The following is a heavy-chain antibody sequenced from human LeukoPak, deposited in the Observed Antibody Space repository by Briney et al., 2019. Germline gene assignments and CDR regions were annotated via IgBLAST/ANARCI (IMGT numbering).Heavy chain of an antibody. CDR1: GGSISSYY. Sequence: ETLSLTCTVSGGSISSYYWSWIRQPPGKGLEWVGRIKSKTDGGTTDYAAPVKGRFTISRDDSKNTLYLQMNSLKTEDTAVYYCTTESSEWSGCDYWGQGTLVTVSS. D-gene: IGHD3-3*01. V-gene: IGHV3-15*01. J-gene: IGHJ4*02. CDR2: IKSKTDGGTT. CDR3: TTESSEWSGCDY.